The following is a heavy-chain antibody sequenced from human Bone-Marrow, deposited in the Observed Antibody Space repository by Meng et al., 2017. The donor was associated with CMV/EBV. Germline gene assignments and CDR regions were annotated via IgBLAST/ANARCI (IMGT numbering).Heavy chain of an antibody. CDR1: GGPVSSGSYY. V-gene: IGHV4-61*01. D-gene: IGHD2-15*01. Sequence: GALRLSCTVSGGPVSSGSYYWSWIRQPPGKGLEWIGYIYYSGSTNYNPSLKSRVTISVDTSKNQFSLKLSSVTAADTAVYYCATQDAFCSVFWGQGALVTVSS. CDR3: ATQDAFCSVF. J-gene: IGHJ4*02. CDR2: IYYSGST.